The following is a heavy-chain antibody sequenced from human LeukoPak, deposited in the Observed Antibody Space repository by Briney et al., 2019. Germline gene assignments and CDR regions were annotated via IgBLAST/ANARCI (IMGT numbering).Heavy chain of an antibody. Sequence: NSSQTLSLTCTVSGGSISSGDYYWSWIRQPPGKGLEWIGYIYYSGSTYYNPSLKSRVSISVDTSKNQFSLKLSSVTAADTAVYYCARVKDYLADYWGQGTLVTVSS. CDR3: ARVKDYLADY. CDR1: GGSISSGDYY. D-gene: IGHD4-11*01. V-gene: IGHV4-30-4*01. CDR2: IYYSGST. J-gene: IGHJ4*02.